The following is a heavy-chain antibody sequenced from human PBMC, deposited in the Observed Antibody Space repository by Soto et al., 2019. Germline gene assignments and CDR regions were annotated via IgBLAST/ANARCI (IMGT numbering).Heavy chain of an antibody. CDR3: ATGYTYGPDY. CDR1: GFSFSSYW. J-gene: IGHJ4*02. CDR2: IKQDGSEK. Sequence: SLRLSCAASGFSFSSYWMHWVRQAPGKGLEWVANIKQDGSEKYYVDSVKGRFTISRDNAQNSLYLQMNSLRTEDTAVYYCATGYTYGPDYWGQGTLVTVSS. V-gene: IGHV3-7*03. D-gene: IGHD5-18*01.